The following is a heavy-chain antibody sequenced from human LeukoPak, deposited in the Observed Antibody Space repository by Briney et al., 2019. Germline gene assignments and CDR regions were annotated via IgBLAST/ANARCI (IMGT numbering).Heavy chain of an antibody. CDR2: INAGNGNT. CDR3: ASSGSGGYDILTGYYKLDY. V-gene: IGHV1-3*01. CDR1: GYTFTSYA. Sequence: ASVKVSCKASGYTFTSYAMHWVRQAPGQRLEWMGWINAGNGNTKYSQKFQGRVTITRDTSASTAYMELSSLRSEDTAAYYCASSGSGGYDILTGYYKLDYWGQGTLVIVSS. J-gene: IGHJ4*02. D-gene: IGHD3-9*01.